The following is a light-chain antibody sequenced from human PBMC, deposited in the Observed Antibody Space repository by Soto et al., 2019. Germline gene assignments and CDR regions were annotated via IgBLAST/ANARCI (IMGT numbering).Light chain of an antibody. J-gene: IGKJ1*01. Sequence: DIQMTQSPSTLSASVGDRVTITCRASQSISSWLAWYQQKPGKAPKLLIYDASRLESGVPSRFSGSGSGTDFTLTISSLPPDDFATYYCQQYNSYSWTFGQGTKVEIK. CDR2: DAS. CDR1: QSISSW. CDR3: QQYNSYSWT. V-gene: IGKV1-5*01.